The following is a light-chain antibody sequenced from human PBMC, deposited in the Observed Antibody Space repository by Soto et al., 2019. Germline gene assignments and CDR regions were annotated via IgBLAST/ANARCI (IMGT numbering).Light chain of an antibody. CDR3: YSYAGNSILL. CDR1: GSDVGTYNV. Sequence: QSVLTQPASVSGSPGQSITISCTATGSDVGTYNVVSWYQQHPGKAPKVMIYEDNKRPSGVSDRFSGSKSGNTASLTISGLQAEDGADYYCYSYAGNSILLFGGGTKLTVL. J-gene: IGLJ3*02. V-gene: IGLV2-23*01. CDR2: EDN.